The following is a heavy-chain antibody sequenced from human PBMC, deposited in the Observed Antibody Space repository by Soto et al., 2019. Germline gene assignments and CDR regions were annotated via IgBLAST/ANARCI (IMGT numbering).Heavy chain of an antibody. CDR1: GFTFSSYA. CDR2: ISSNGGST. CDR3: VGGYCSGGSCYESLT. J-gene: IGHJ5*02. V-gene: IGHV3-64D*06. D-gene: IGHD2-15*01. Sequence: GGSLRLSCSASGFTFSSYAMHWVRQAPGKGLEYVSAISSNGGSTYYADSVKDRFTISRDNSKNTLYLQMSSLRAEDTAVYYCVGGYCSGGSCYESLTWGQGTLVTVSS.